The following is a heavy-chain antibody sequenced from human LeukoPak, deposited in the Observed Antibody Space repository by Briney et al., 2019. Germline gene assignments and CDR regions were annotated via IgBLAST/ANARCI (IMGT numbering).Heavy chain of an antibody. J-gene: IGHJ5*02. CDR3: ARSLTYYYDKFDP. V-gene: IGHV4-39*01. CDR1: GGSINRTSYY. Sequence: SETLSLTCSVSGGSINRTSYYWGWFRQPPEKGLEWIGSFNYIGTTYYNPSLKSRATKSIDTSKNQFSLKLSSVTAADTAVYYCARSLTYYYDKFDPWGQGTLVTVSS. CDR2: FNYIGTT. D-gene: IGHD3-22*01.